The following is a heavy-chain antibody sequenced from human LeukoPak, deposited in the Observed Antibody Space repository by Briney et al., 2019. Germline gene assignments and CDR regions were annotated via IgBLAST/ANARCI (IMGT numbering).Heavy chain of an antibody. Sequence: GGSLRLSCAASGFTFGAYTTNWVRQAPGKGLEYVSAISSDGGGTYYTDSVKGRFTISRDNSKSTLYLQMSSLRPEDTAVYYCVRYTDSSYPDWGQGTLVTVSS. J-gene: IGHJ4*02. CDR1: GFTFGAYT. D-gene: IGHD1-14*01. V-gene: IGHV3-64D*06. CDR2: ISSDGGGT. CDR3: VRYTDSSYPD.